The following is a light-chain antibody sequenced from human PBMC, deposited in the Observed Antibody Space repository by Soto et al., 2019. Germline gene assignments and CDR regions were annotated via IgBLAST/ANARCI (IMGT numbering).Light chain of an antibody. J-gene: IGKJ1*01. V-gene: IGKV1-39*01. CDR2: DAS. CDR1: QRISRY. CDR3: QQSYSTPQT. Sequence: DIQMTQSPSTLCASVGDRVTITCRASQRISRYLAWYQQKPGEAPKLLIYDASSLESGVPSRFSGSGSGTDFTLTISSLQPEDFATYYCQQSYSTPQTFGQGTKVDIK.